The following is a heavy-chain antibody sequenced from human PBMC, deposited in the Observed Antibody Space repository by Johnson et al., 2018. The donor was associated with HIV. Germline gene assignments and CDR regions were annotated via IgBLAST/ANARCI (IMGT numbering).Heavy chain of an antibody. J-gene: IGHJ3*02. D-gene: IGHD3-10*01. V-gene: IGHV3-53*01. CDR2: IYSGGDT. CDR3: ARAPGFSRAFDI. Sequence: VQLVESGGGLIQPGGSLRLSCAASGFTVSNNYMSWVRQAPGQGLEWVSFIYSGGDTYYADSVKGRFTISRDDSKNTLYLQMNRLTAEDTAVYYCARAPGFSRAFDIWGQGTMVTVSS. CDR1: GFTVSNNY.